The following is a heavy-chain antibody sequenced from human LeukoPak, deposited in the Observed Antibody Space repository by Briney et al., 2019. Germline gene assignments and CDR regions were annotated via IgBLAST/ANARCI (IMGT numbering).Heavy chain of an antibody. J-gene: IGHJ4*02. CDR2: ISSNGGST. D-gene: IGHD6-19*01. V-gene: IGHV3-64*01. CDR1: GFTFSSYA. CDR3: ATFPSGWYDY. Sequence: GGSLRLSCAASGFTFSSYAMHWVRQAPGKGLEYVSAISSNGGSTYYANSVKGRFTISRDNSKNTLYLQMGSLRAEDMAVYYCATFPSGWYDYWGQGTLVTVSS.